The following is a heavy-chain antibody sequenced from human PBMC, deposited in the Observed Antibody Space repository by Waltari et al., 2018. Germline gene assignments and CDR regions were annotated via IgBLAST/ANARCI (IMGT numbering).Heavy chain of an antibody. D-gene: IGHD5-12*01. CDR1: GFTFSTYN. J-gene: IGHJ3*02. CDR3: ARGRNGYIQDVFDI. V-gene: IGHV3-48*01. Sequence: EVHLVASGGGLVQPGESLRLSWAASGFTFSTYNMNWVRQAPGKGLEWVSYISSTTTTYYADYVKGRFTISRDNAKNSLYLQMNSLRAEDTALYYCARGRNGYIQDVFDIWGQGTMVSVSS. CDR2: ISSTTTT.